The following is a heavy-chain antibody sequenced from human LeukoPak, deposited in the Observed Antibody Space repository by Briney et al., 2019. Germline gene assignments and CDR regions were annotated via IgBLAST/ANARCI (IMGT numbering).Heavy chain of an antibody. CDR3: ARGQPTNWFDP. CDR1: GYTFTDYG. V-gene: IGHV1-69*04. Sequence: SVKVSCEASGYTFTDYGISWVRQAPGQGLEWMGRIIPILGIANYAQKFQGRVTITADKSTSTAYMELSSLRSEDTAVYYCARGQPTNWFDPWGQGTLVTVSS. CDR2: IIPILGIA. D-gene: IGHD1-14*01. J-gene: IGHJ5*02.